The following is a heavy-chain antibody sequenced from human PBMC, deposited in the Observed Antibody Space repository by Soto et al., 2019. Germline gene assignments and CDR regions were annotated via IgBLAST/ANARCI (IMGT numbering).Heavy chain of an antibody. CDR2: IYYSGST. CDR1: GGSISSGGYY. Sequence: SETLSLTCTVSGGSISSGGYYWSWIRQHPGKGLEWIGYIYYSGSTYYNPSLKSRVTISVDTSKNQFSLKLSSVTAADTAVYYCARDRPASRNYYYYGMDVWGQGTTVTVSS. CDR3: ARDRPASRNYYYYGMDV. V-gene: IGHV4-31*03. J-gene: IGHJ6*02.